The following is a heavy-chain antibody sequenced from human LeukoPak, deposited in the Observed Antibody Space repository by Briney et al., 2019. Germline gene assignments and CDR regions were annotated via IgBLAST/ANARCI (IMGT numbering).Heavy chain of an antibody. CDR1: GGSISSGSYY. CDR3: ARSHYGSGTYYYFDY. Sequence: PSETLSLTCTASGGSISSGSYYWSWIRQPAGKGLEWIGRIYTSGSTNYNPSLKSRVTISIDTSKNQFSLKLSSVTAADTAVYYCARSHYGSGTYYYFDYWGQGTLVTVSS. D-gene: IGHD3-10*01. CDR2: IYTSGST. J-gene: IGHJ4*02. V-gene: IGHV4-61*02.